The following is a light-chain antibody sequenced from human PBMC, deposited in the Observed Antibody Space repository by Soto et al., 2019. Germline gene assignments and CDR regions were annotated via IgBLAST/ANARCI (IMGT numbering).Light chain of an antibody. CDR3: CSYAGSYTYV. J-gene: IGLJ1*01. Sequence: QSVLTQPRSVSGSPGQSVTISCTGTSSDVGAYSYVSWYQQHPGKAPKLMIYDVRKRPSGVPDRFSGSKSGHTASLTISGLQAEDEAYYYCCSYAGSYTYVFGTGTKVTVL. V-gene: IGLV2-11*01. CDR1: SSDVGAYSY. CDR2: DVR.